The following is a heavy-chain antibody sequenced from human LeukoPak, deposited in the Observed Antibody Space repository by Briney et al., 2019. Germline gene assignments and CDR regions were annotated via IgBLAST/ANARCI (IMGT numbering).Heavy chain of an antibody. CDR1: GYTFSNYG. CDR2: ISGINTNT. Sequence: ASVKVSCKASGYTFSNYGIHWVRQAPGHGLEWMGWISGINTNTNYAQKVQGRATMTADTSTATAYMELRSLRSDDTAVYYCARARFSSRNRDGYLDSWGEGTLVTVSS. D-gene: IGHD6-13*01. J-gene: IGHJ4*02. CDR3: ARARFSSRNRDGYLDS. V-gene: IGHV1-18*01.